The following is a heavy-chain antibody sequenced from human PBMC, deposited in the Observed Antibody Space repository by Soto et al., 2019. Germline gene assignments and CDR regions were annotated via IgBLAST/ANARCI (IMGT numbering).Heavy chain of an antibody. CDR1: GGTFSSYA. D-gene: IGHD5-18*01. CDR2: IIPIFGTA. V-gene: IGHV1-69*06. J-gene: IGHJ4*02. CDR3: AREYSYGYTNYYFDY. Sequence: SVKVSCKASGGTFSSYAISWVRQAPGQGLEWMGGIIPIFGTANYAQKFQGRVTITADKSTSTAYMELSSLRSEDTAVYYCAREYSYGYTNYYFDYWGQGTLVTVSS.